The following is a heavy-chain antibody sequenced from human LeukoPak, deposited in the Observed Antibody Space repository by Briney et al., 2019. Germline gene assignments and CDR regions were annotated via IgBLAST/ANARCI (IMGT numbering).Heavy chain of an antibody. CDR3: GTRHGIMYYFDY. V-gene: IGHV4-34*01. CDR2: INHGGGT. D-gene: IGHD2/OR15-2a*01. J-gene: IGHJ4*02. CDR1: GGSFNGYY. Sequence: PSETLSLTCAVYGGSFNGYYWGWIRQPPGKGLGWIAEINHGGGTKYNPSLKSRVTVSIDTSKNHFSLKLNSVTAADTALYYCGTRHGIMYYFDYWGQGTLVTVSS.